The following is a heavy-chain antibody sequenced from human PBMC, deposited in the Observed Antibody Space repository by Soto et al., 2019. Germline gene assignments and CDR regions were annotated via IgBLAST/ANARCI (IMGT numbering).Heavy chain of an antibody. V-gene: IGHV3-33*01. CDR3: ARGLHSIFDY. Sequence: QVQLVESGGGVVQPGGSLRLSCAASGFTFSNYGMHWVRQAPGKGLEWVAVIWYDGNNKYYADSVKGRFTISRDNSNNTLYVQMTSLRAEHTAVYYCARGLHSIFDYWGQGTLVTVSS. CDR2: IWYDGNNK. J-gene: IGHJ4*02. D-gene: IGHD5-12*01. CDR1: GFTFSNYG.